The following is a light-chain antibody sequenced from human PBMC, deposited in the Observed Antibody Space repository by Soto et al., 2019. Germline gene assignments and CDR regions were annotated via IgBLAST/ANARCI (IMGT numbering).Light chain of an antibody. CDR1: QGIRND. CDR3: LQHNSYPAR. V-gene: IGKV1-17*01. Sequence: DIQMTQSPSSLSASVGDRVTITCRASQGIRNDLAWYQQKPGKAPKCLIYAASSLQSGVTSRFSGSGSGKEFTLTISSLQPEDFATDYCLQHNSYPARFGGGTKVEIK. CDR2: AAS. J-gene: IGKJ4*02.